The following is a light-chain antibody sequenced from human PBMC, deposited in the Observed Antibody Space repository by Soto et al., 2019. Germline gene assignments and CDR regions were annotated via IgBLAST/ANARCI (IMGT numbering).Light chain of an antibody. V-gene: IGKV2-30*01. Sequence: DVVVTQSPLSLPVTLGQPASISCRSSQSLVYTNGNTYLAWFQKRPGQSPRRLIYKVSIRDSGVPDRFRGSGPGPEFTLTISSVEAEDVGVYYCMQGTHWPRTFGQGTKVEI. J-gene: IGKJ1*01. CDR3: MQGTHWPRT. CDR1: QSLVYTNGNTY. CDR2: KVS.